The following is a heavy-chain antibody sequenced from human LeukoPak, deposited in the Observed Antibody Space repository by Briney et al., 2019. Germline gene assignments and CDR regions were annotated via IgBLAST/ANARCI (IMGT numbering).Heavy chain of an antibody. CDR2: ISWDGGSI. CDR1: GFMFDQYS. Sequence: GGSLRLSCAASGFMFDQYSMNWFRQGPGKGLEWVSLISWDGGSIYYRDSVKGRFTISRDNSKKSLYLQLDSLRTEDTALYYCARDLPYSGGYFGGFDAWGQGTLVTVSS. V-gene: IGHV3-43*01. D-gene: IGHD1-26*01. CDR3: ARDLPYSGGYFGGFDA. J-gene: IGHJ5*02.